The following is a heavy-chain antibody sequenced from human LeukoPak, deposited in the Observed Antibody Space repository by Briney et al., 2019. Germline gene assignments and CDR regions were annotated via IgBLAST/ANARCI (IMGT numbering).Heavy chain of an antibody. D-gene: IGHD5-12*01. CDR3: ARDKAWLDP. Sequence: SETLSLTCTVSGGSMGSYYWAWIRQPAGKGLEWIGRIYSAGTTTYNPALKSRVTMSIDMSKNQFSLTLRSMTAADTAVYYCARDKAWLDPWGQGTLVTVSS. CDR1: GGSMGSYY. CDR2: IYSAGTT. J-gene: IGHJ5*02. V-gene: IGHV4-4*07.